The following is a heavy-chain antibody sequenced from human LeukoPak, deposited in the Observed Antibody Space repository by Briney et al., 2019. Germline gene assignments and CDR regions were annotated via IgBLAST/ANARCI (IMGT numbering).Heavy chain of an antibody. CDR3: ARGGGDYGDFFDY. V-gene: IGHV3-33*01. D-gene: IGHD4-17*01. J-gene: IGHJ4*02. CDR2: IWYDGSNK. CDR1: GFTFSSYG. Sequence: PGRSLRLSCAASGFTFSSYGMHWVRQAPGKGLEWVAVIWYDGSNKYYADSVKGRFTISRDNSKNTLYLQMNSLRAEDTAVYYCARGGGDYGDFFDYWGQGTLVTVSS.